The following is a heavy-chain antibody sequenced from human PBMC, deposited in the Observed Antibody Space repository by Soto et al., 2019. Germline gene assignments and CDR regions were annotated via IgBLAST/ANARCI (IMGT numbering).Heavy chain of an antibody. Sequence: PGGSLKLSCATSGFDASVNFMTWVRQAPGRGLEWVSTINNAGSTFYADSVKGRFTISGDNSKNTLYLQMNSLRVEDTAMYYCVRENYFYGMDVWGQGT. CDR1: GFDASVNF. CDR2: INNAGST. CDR3: VRENYFYGMDV. J-gene: IGHJ6*02. V-gene: IGHV3-66*01.